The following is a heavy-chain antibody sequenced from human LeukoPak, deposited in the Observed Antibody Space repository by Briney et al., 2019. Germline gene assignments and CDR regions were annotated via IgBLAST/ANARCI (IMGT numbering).Heavy chain of an antibody. CDR1: GFTFSSYE. Sequence: PGGSLRLSCAASGFTFSSYEMNWVRQAPGQGLEWVSVISDSGDYTSYADSVRGRFTISRDNSRNTLYLQMISLRPEDTAVYYCAKDTSIGKYCTNGVCSPFDYWGQGTLVTVSS. CDR2: ISDSGDYT. V-gene: IGHV3-23*01. CDR3: AKDTSIGKYCTNGVCSPFDY. J-gene: IGHJ4*02. D-gene: IGHD2-8*01.